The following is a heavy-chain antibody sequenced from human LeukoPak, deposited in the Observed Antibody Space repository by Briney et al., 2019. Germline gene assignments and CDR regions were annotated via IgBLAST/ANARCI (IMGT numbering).Heavy chain of an antibody. Sequence: ASVRVSCKASGYTFTGYYMHWVRQAPGQGLEWMGWINPNSGGTTYAQKFQGRVTMTRDTSTSTVYMELSSLRSEDTAVYYCARGGKGNADGYNQALNYWGQGTLVTVSS. D-gene: IGHD5-24*01. CDR3: ARGGKGNADGYNQALNY. CDR1: GYTFTGYY. CDR2: INPNSGGT. J-gene: IGHJ4*02. V-gene: IGHV1-2*02.